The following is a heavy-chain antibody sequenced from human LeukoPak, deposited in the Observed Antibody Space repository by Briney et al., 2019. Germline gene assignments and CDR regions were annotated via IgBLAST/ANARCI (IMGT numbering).Heavy chain of an antibody. D-gene: IGHD5-24*01. CDR2: IHYSGST. CDR3: ARIFTVEIAFDI. J-gene: IGHJ3*02. CDR1: GGSISSSSYY. Sequence: SETLSLTCTVSGGSISSSSYYWSWIRQPPGKGLEWIGYIHYSGSTDYNPSLKSRVTISIDTSENQFSLKLTSVTAADTAVYYCARIFTVEIAFDIWSQGTMVTVSS. V-gene: IGHV4-61*01.